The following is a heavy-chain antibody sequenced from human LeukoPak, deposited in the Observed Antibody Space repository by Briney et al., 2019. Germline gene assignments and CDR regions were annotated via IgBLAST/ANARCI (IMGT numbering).Heavy chain of an antibody. Sequence: GRSLRLSCAASGFTFSSYGMHWVREARGKGREWVAVISYDGSNKYYADSVKGRFTNSRDNSKNTLYLQMNSLRAEDTAVYYCAKDRLFTIFGVVLPDYWGQGTLVTVSS. CDR1: GFTFSSYG. CDR2: ISYDGSNK. D-gene: IGHD3-3*01. CDR3: AKDRLFTIFGVVLPDY. J-gene: IGHJ4*02. V-gene: IGHV3-30*18.